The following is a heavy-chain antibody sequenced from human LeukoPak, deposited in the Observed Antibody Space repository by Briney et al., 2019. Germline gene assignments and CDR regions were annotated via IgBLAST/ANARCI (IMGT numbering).Heavy chain of an antibody. Sequence: PGGSLRLSCTASGFIFSTYWMHWVRQAPGKGRVWVSRINSVGSSTNYADSVKGRFTISRDNSKNTLYLQMNSLRAEDTAVYYCARDRDYGDYTALDYWGQGTLVTVSS. CDR3: ARDRDYGDYTALDY. J-gene: IGHJ4*02. CDR2: INSVGSST. D-gene: IGHD4-17*01. V-gene: IGHV3-74*01. CDR1: GFIFSTYW.